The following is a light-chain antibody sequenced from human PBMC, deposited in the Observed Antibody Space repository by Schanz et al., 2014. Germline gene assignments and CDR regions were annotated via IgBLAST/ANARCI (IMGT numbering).Light chain of an antibody. CDR2: AGS. CDR3: QEYNTWPWT. Sequence: IVMTQSPATPSVSPGERVTLSCRASQSVASNLAWYQHKTGQAPRLLIYAGSKRATGIPARFSGSGSGTEFTLTISSLQSEDFAVYHCQEYNTWPWTFGQGTTVDMK. V-gene: IGKV3-15*01. CDR1: QSVASN. J-gene: IGKJ1*01.